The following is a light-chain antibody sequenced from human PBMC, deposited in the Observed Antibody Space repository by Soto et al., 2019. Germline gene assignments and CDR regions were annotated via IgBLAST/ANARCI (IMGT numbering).Light chain of an antibody. Sequence: EIVMTHSPATLSVSPGERATLSCSSSQSVSSNLAWYQQKPGQAPRLFIYGASTRATGIPARFSGSGSGTDFTLTISRLEPEDFAVYYCQQRSNWPPITFGQGTRLEIK. V-gene: IGKV3D-15*01. CDR2: GAS. J-gene: IGKJ5*01. CDR1: QSVSSN. CDR3: QQRSNWPPIT.